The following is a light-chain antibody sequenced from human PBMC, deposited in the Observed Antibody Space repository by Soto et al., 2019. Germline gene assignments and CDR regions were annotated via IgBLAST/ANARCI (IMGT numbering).Light chain of an antibody. CDR3: QQSYSTPIT. CDR1: QSVSSY. CDR2: AAS. V-gene: IGKV1-39*01. Sequence: IQMTQSPSSLSASVGDRVTITCRASQSVSSYLNWYQQKPGKAPKLLIYAASSLQSGVPSRFSGSGSGTDFTLTISSLQPEDFATYYCQQSYSTPITSGQGTRLEVK. J-gene: IGKJ5*01.